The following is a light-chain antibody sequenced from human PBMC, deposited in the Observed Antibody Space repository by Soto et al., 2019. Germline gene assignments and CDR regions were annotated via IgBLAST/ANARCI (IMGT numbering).Light chain of an antibody. CDR1: SSNIGTYNL. Sequence: QSALTQPASMSGTPGQSITISCTGTSSNIGTYNLVSWYQRHPGKAPKLIIYEGTKRPSGISYRFSGSKSANTASLTISGLQAEDEADYYCCSFAGSSIWVYGGGTKLTVL. J-gene: IGLJ3*02. V-gene: IGLV2-23*01. CDR2: EGT. CDR3: CSFAGSSIWV.